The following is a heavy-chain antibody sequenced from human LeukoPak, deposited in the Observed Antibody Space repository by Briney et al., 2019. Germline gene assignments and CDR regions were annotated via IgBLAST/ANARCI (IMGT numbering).Heavy chain of an antibody. V-gene: IGHV4-34*01. CDR1: GGSFSGYY. D-gene: IGHD6-19*01. J-gene: IGHJ5*02. CDR2: INHSGST. CDR3: GGWLYEITGNWFDP. Sequence: SETLSLTCAVYGGSFSGYYWSWIRQPPGKGLEWIGEINHSGSTNYNPSLKSRVTISVDTSKNQFSLELSSVTAADTAVYYCGGWLYEITGNWFDPWGQGTLVTVSS.